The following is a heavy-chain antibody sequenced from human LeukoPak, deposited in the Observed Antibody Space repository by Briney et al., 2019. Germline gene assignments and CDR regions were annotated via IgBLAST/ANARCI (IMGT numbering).Heavy chain of an antibody. V-gene: IGHV1-69*04. Sequence: SVKVSCKASGGTFSSYAISWVRQDPGQGLEWMARIIPILGIANYAQKLQGRVTITADKSTSTAYMELSSLRSEDTAVYYCARDRGYSYGSLGFCDYWGQGTLVTVSS. CDR1: GGTFSSYA. CDR3: ARDRGYSYGSLGFCDY. J-gene: IGHJ4*02. D-gene: IGHD5-18*01. CDR2: IIPILGIA.